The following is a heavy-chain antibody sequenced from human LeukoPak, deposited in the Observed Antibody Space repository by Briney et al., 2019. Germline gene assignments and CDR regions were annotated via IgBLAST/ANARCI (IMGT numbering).Heavy chain of an antibody. CDR2: ISSSSSYI. Sequence: GGSLRLSCAASGFTFSSYSMNWVRQARGKGLEWVSSISSSSSYIYYADSVKGRFTISRDNAKNSLYLQMNSLRAEDTAVYYCARDMVRGVTTTVNWFDPWGQGTLVTVSS. J-gene: IGHJ5*02. V-gene: IGHV3-21*01. D-gene: IGHD3-10*01. CDR3: ARDMVRGVTTTVNWFDP. CDR1: GFTFSSYS.